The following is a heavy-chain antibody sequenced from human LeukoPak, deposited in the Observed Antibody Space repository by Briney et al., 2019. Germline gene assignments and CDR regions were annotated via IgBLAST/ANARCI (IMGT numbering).Heavy chain of an antibody. CDR1: GFTFSSYA. J-gene: IGHJ4*02. Sequence: TGGSLRLSCAASGFTFSSYAMSWVRQAPGKGLEWVSGISGSGSSTYYADSVKGRFTISRDNSKNTLYLQMNSLRAEDTAVFYCARSPYDSSGYYRSFDYWSQGIMVTVSS. V-gene: IGHV3-23*01. D-gene: IGHD3-22*01. CDR3: ARSPYDSSGYYRSFDY. CDR2: ISGSGSST.